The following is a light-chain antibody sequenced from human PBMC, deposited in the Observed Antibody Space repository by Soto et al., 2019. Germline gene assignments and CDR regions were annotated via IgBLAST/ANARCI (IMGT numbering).Light chain of an antibody. CDR1: QGISSA. CDR3: QQFNSYPRWT. CDR2: DAS. J-gene: IGKJ1*01. Sequence: AIQLTQSPSSLSASVGDRVTITCRASQGISSALAWYQQKPGKAPKLLIYDASSLESGVPSRFGGSGSGTDFTLTISSLQPEDFATYYCQQFNSYPRWTFGQGTKVEIK. V-gene: IGKV1-13*02.